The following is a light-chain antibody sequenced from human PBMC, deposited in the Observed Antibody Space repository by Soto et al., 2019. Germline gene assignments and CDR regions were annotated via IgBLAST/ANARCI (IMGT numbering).Light chain of an antibody. CDR1: SSDVGSYNR. J-gene: IGLJ1*01. CDR3: SLYTSSSTFV. V-gene: IGLV2-18*01. CDR2: EVS. Sequence: QSLLTPLPSVTASPGQSVTIPWTGTSSDVGSYNRVSWYQQPPGTAPKLMIYEVSNRPSGVPDRFSGSKSGNTASLTISGLQAEDEAEYYCSLYTSSSTFVFGTGNKVTVL.